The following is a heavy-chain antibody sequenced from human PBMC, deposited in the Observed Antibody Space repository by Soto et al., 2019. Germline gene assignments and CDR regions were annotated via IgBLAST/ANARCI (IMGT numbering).Heavy chain of an antibody. V-gene: IGHV3-30*18. D-gene: IGHD6-19*01. CDR3: AKYILDSSGWYYFDY. Sequence: QVQLVESGRGVVQPGRSLRLSCAASGFTFCSYGMHWVRQAPGKGLEWVAVISYDGSNKYYADSVKGRFTISRDNSKNTLYLQMNSLRAEDTAVYYCAKYILDSSGWYYFDYWGQGTLVTVSS. CDR1: GFTFCSYG. J-gene: IGHJ4*02. CDR2: ISYDGSNK.